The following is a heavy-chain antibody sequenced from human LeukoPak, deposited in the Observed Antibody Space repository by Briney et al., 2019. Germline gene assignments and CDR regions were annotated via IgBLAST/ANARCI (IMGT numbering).Heavy chain of an antibody. CDR1: GGTFSSYA. CDR3: ARARPYYYYYYMDV. J-gene: IGHJ6*03. Sequence: SVKVSCKASGGTFSSYAISWVRQAPGQGLEWMGRIIPIFGTANYAQKFQGRVTITTDECTSTAYMELSSLRSEDTAVYYCARARPYYYYYYMDVWGKGTTVTVSS. V-gene: IGHV1-69*05. CDR2: IIPIFGTA.